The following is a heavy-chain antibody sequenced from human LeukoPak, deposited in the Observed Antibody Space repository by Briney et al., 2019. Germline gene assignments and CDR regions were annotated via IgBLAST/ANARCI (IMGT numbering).Heavy chain of an antibody. V-gene: IGHV3-9*02. Sequence: GGSLRLSCVVSGFNSEDHAMHWVRQAPGKGLEWVSGIYWSSSGTGYADSVKGRFTVSRDSAKNSLYLQMNSLRPEDTALYYCVKDMNPGGADAWGQGTTVTVSS. J-gene: IGHJ6*02. CDR1: GFNSEDHA. CDR3: VKDMNPGGADA. D-gene: IGHD3-10*01. CDR2: IYWSSSGT.